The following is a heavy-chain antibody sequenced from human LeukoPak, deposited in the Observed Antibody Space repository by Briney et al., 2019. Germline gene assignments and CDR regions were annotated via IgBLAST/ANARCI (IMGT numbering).Heavy chain of an antibody. J-gene: IGHJ4*02. CDR3: AISGSVAGTDFDY. CDR2: ISAYNGNT. CDR1: GGTSSSYG. D-gene: IGHD6-19*01. V-gene: IGHV1-18*01. Sequence: ASVKVSCKASGGTSSSYGISWVRQAPGQGLEWMGWISAYNGNTNYAQKLQGRVTMTTDTSTSTAYMELRSLRSDDTAVYYCAISGSVAGTDFDYWGQGTLVTVSS.